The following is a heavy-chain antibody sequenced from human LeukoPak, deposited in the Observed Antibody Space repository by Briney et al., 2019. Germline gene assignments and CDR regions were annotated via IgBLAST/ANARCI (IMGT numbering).Heavy chain of an antibody. CDR3: ASWTGIAAAGTGWFDP. CDR1: GGPFSGYY. Sequence: PSETLSLTCAVYGGPFSGYYWSWIRQPPGKGLERIGEINHSGSTNYNPSLKSRVTISVDTSKNQFSLKLSSVTAADTAVYYCASWTGIAAAGTGWFDPWGQGTLVTVSS. D-gene: IGHD6-13*01. J-gene: IGHJ5*02. V-gene: IGHV4-34*01. CDR2: INHSGST.